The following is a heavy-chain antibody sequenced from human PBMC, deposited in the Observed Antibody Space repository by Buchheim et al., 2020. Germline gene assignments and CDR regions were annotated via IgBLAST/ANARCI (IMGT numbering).Heavy chain of an antibody. D-gene: IGHD5-18*01. Sequence: VQLVESGGGLVQPGGSLRLSCAASGFTFSSYWMHWVRQAPGKGLVWVSRINRDGSRASYADSVTGRFTISRDTATTTLSLRMDSLRAEDTAVYYCARGGYSYGYDLIVYWGQGTL. CDR3: ARGGYSYGYDLIVY. V-gene: IGHV3-74*01. CDR1: GFTFSSYW. CDR2: INRDGSRA. J-gene: IGHJ4*02.